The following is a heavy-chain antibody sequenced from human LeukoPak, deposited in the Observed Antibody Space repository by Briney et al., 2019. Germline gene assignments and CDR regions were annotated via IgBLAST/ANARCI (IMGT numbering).Heavy chain of an antibody. Sequence: GGSLRLSCVASGFTVSSNYMNWVRQAPGKGLEWVSVLYSAGNTFYADSVKGRFTISRDNSKNTLYLQMNSLRPEDTAVYYCARAREYLAIDYWGQGTLVTVSS. D-gene: IGHD2/OR15-2a*01. CDR3: ARAREYLAIDY. V-gene: IGHV3-66*02. CDR2: LYSAGNT. CDR1: GFTVSSNY. J-gene: IGHJ4*02.